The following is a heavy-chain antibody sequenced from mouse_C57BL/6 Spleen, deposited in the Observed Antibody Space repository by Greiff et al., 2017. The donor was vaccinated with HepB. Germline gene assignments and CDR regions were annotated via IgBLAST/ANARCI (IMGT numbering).Heavy chain of an antibody. CDR1: GFTFSDYG. CDR3: ARNYYGSSPTWFAY. J-gene: IGHJ3*01. Sequence: EVKLVESGGGLVKPGGSLKLSCAASGFTFSDYGMHWVRQAPEKGLEWVAYISSGSSTIYYADTVKGRFTISRDNAKNTLFLQMTSRRSEDTAMYYCARNYYGSSPTWFAYWGQGTLVTVSA. V-gene: IGHV5-17*01. CDR2: ISSGSSTI. D-gene: IGHD1-1*01.